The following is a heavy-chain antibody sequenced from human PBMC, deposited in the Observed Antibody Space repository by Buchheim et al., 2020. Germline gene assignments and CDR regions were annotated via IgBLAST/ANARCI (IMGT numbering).Heavy chain of an antibody. CDR1: GGSFSGYY. V-gene: IGHV4-34*01. Sequence: QVQLQQWGAGLLKPSETLSLTSAVYGGSFSGYYWSWIRPPPGKGLEWIGEINHSGSTNYNPSLKSRVTISVDTSKNQFSLKLSSVTAADTAVYYCTRGHRTQYYGSGKNDGRYNWFDPWGQGTL. J-gene: IGHJ5*02. D-gene: IGHD3-10*01. CDR3: TRGHRTQYYGSGKNDGRYNWFDP. CDR2: INHSGST.